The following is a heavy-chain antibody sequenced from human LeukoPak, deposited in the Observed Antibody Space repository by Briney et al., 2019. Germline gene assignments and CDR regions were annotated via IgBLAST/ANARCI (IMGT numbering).Heavy chain of an antibody. CDR1: GGSISSGGYY. CDR2: IYYSGST. J-gene: IGHJ6*03. V-gene: IGHV4-31*03. Sequence: SQTLSLTCTVSGGSISSGGYYWSWIRQHPGKGLEWIGYIYYSGSTYYNPSLKSRVTISVDTSKNQFSLKLSSVTAADTAVYYCARSYCSSTSCSPYYYYYMDVWGKGTTVTVSS. CDR3: ARSYCSSTSCSPYYYYYMDV. D-gene: IGHD2-2*01.